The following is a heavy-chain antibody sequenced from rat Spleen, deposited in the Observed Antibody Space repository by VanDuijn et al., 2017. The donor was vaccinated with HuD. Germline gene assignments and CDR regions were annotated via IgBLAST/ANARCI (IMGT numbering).Heavy chain of an antibody. V-gene: IGHV5-29*01. CDR1: GFTFSDYY. J-gene: IGHJ3*01. Sequence: EVQLVESDGGLVQPGRSLKLSCAASGFTFSDYYMAWVRQAPTKGLEWVATISYDGSSTYYRDSVKGRFTISRDNAKSTLYLQMDSLRSEDTATYYCATYNSGYDWFAYWGQGTLVTVSS. CDR2: ISYDGSST. D-gene: IGHD4-3*01. CDR3: ATYNSGYDWFAY.